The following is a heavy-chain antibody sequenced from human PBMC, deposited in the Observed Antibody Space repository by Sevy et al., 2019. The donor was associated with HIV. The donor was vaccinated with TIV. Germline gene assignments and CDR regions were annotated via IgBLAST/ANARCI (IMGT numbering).Heavy chain of an antibody. D-gene: IGHD6-19*01. CDR3: AKVWTGSGWLDYFDY. CDR1: GFTFSSYA. V-gene: IGHV3-23*01. J-gene: IGHJ4*02. Sequence: GGSLRLSCAASGFTFSSYAMSWVRQAPGKGLEWISAISGRGGSTYYADSVKGRFTISRDNSKNTLYLQMNSLRAEDTAVSYCAKVWTGSGWLDYFDYWGQGTLVTVSS. CDR2: ISGRGGST.